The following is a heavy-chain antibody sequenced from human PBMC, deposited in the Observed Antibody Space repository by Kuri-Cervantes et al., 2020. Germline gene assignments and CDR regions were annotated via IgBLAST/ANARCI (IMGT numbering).Heavy chain of an antibody. V-gene: IGHV3-7*01. Sequence: GESLKISCAASGFTFSSYSMNWVRQAPGKGLEWVANIKQDGSEKYYVDSVKGRFTISRDNAKNSLYLQMNSLRAEDTAVYYCARDEYYYDSSGYFEWFDPWGQGTLVTVSS. J-gene: IGHJ5*02. CDR1: GFTFSSYS. D-gene: IGHD3-22*01. CDR2: IKQDGSEK. CDR3: ARDEYYYDSSGYFEWFDP.